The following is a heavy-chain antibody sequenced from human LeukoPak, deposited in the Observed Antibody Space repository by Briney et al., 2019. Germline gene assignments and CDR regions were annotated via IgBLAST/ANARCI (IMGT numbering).Heavy chain of an antibody. Sequence: SQTLSLTCAISGDSVSSNSAAWNWIRQSPSRGLEWLGRTYYRSKWYIDYAVSVKSRITINPDTSKNQFSLQLNSVTPEDTAVYYCARDMAPDYYDSSGYQVGFDYWGQGTLVTVSS. J-gene: IGHJ4*02. D-gene: IGHD3-22*01. V-gene: IGHV6-1*01. CDR2: TYYRSKWYI. CDR3: ARDMAPDYYDSSGYQVGFDY. CDR1: GDSVSSNSAA.